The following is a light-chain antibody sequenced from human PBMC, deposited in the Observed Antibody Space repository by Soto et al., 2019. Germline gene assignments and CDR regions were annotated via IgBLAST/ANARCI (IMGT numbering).Light chain of an antibody. CDR3: QSYDRSLSGWV. J-gene: IGLJ3*02. CDR1: SSNIGAGYD. V-gene: IGLV1-40*01. CDR2: GNS. Sequence: QSVLTQPTSVSGAPGQRVTISCTGSSSNIGAGYDVHWYHQHPGTAPKLLIYGNSNRPSGVPDRFSGSKSGTSASLAITGLQSEDEADYYCQSYDRSLSGWVFGGGTKLTVL.